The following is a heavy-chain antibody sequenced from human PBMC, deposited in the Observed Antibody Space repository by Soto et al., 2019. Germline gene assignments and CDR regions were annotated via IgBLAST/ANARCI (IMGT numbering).Heavy chain of an antibody. Sequence: GASVKVSCKASGYTFTSYGISWVRQAPGQGLEWMGWISAYNGNTNYAQKLQGRVTMTTDTTTSTAYMEMRSLRTDDTAVYYCARDPGRGSYWGDYYYYGMDVWG. CDR3: ARDPGRGSYWGDYYYYGMDV. CDR1: GYTFTSYG. CDR2: ISAYNGNT. J-gene: IGHJ6*02. D-gene: IGHD1-26*01. V-gene: IGHV1-18*01.